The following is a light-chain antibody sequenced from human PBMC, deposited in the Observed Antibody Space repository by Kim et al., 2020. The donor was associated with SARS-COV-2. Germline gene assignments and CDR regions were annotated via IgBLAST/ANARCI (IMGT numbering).Light chain of an antibody. Sequence: QSVLTQPPSASGTPGQRVTISCSGSSPNIGRNSVNWYQQLPGTAPKLLIYSSSQRPSGVPDRFSASKSGTSASLAISGLQSEDEADYYCAAWDSLSSSYVFGSGTKVTVL. J-gene: IGLJ1*01. CDR2: SSS. V-gene: IGLV1-44*01. CDR3: AAWDSLSSSYV. CDR1: SPNIGRNS.